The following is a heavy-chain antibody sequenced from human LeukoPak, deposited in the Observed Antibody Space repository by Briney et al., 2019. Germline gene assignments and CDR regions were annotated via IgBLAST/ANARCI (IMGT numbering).Heavy chain of an antibody. CDR2: INPNSGGT. D-gene: IGHD3-22*01. V-gene: IGHV1-2*02. J-gene: IGHJ1*01. Sequence: GASVKVSCKASGYTFTTYGIIWVRQAPGQGLEWMGWINPNSGGTNYAQKFQGRVTMTRDTSISTAYMELSRLRSDDTAVYYCARATVTYYYDSSLLQHWGQGTLVTVSS. CDR3: ARATVTYYYDSSLLQH. CDR1: GYTFTTYG.